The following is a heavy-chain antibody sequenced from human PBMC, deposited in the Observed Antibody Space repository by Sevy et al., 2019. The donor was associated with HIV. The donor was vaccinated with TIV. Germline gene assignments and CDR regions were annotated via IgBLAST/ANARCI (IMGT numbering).Heavy chain of an antibody. V-gene: IGHV4-59*01. Sequence: SETLSLTCSVSGAPINNYFWTWIRQPPGKGLEWIGYIYYRGATNYNPYLKGRVTFSQDTSKNQFSLRLTSVTAADTAIYYWARGQDYADPFDSWGQGTLVTVS. J-gene: IGHJ4*02. CDR1: GAPINNYF. D-gene: IGHD4-17*01. CDR2: IYYRGAT. CDR3: ARGQDYADPFDS.